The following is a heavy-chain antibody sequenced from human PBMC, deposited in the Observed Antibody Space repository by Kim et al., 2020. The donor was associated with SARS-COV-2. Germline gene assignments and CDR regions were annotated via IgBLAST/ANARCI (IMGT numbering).Heavy chain of an antibody. CDR2: ISYDGSNK. Sequence: GGSLRLSCAASGFTFSSYGMHWVRQAPGKGLEWVAVISYDGSNKYYADSVKGRFTISRDNSKNTLYLQMNSLRAEDTAVYYCAKTKRAGPLSCYFAYLG. CDR1: GFTFSSYG. J-gene: IGHJ4*03. CDR3: AKTKRAGPLSCYFAY. V-gene: IGHV3-30*18. D-gene: IGHD6-25*01.